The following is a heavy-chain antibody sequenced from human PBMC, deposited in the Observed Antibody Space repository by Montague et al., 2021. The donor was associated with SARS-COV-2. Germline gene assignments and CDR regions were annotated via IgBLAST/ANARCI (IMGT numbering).Heavy chain of an antibody. V-gene: IGHV4-59*01. CDR1: GDSISTYY. CDR2: IYYNGYT. J-gene: IGHJ3*02. Sequence: SETLSLTCTVSGDSISTYYWCWIRQPPGKGLEWIGYIYYNGYTNYNPSLKSRVTISVDTSKNQFSLRLSSVTAADTAVYFCARGGATYYYDTSGYVNAFDTWGQGTMVTVSS. D-gene: IGHD3-22*01. CDR3: ARGGATYYYDTSGYVNAFDT.